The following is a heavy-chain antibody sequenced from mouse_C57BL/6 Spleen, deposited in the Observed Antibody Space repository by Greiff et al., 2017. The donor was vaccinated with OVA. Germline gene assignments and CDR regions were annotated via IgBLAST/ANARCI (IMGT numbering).Heavy chain of an antibody. J-gene: IGHJ2*01. CDR2: ISSGSSTI. CDR3: ALWSFDY. V-gene: IGHV5-17*01. Sequence: EVKLMESGGGLVKPGGSLKLSCAASGFTFSDYGMHWVRQAPEKGLEWVAYISSGSSTIYYADTVKGRFTISRDNAKTTLFLQMTSLRSEDTAMYYCALWSFDYWGQGTTLTVSS. CDR1: GFTFSDYG. D-gene: IGHD1-1*02.